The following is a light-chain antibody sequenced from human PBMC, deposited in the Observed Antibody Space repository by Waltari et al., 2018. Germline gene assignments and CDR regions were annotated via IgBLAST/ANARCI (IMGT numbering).Light chain of an antibody. CDR1: SSDIGGYNY. J-gene: IGLJ1*01. Sequence: SALTQPASVSGSPGQSINISCTGNSSDIGGYNYVSWYQQHPGKAPKLLIYDVSKRPSGVSNLFSGSKSGNTASLRISGLQADDEAEYYCSSYSTNSAHVFGTGTKVTFL. V-gene: IGLV2-14*03. CDR2: DVS. CDR3: SSYSTNSAHV.